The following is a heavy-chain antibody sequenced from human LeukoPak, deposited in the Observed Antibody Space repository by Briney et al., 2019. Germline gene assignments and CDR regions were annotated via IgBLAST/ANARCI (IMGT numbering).Heavy chain of an antibody. CDR3: ARDPIVGATYFDY. CDR1: GGTFSSYA. D-gene: IGHD1-26*01. J-gene: IGHJ4*02. V-gene: IGHV1-69*04. CDR2: IIPILGIA. Sequence: GASVKVSCKASGGTFSSYAISWVRQAPGQGLEWMGRIIPILGIANYAQKFQGRVTITADKSTSTAYMELSSLRSEDTAVYYCARDPIVGATYFDYWGQGTLVTVSS.